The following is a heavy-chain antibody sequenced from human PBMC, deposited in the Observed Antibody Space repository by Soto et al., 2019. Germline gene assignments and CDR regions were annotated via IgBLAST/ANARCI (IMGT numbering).Heavy chain of an antibody. D-gene: IGHD6-13*01. J-gene: IGHJ6*02. CDR3: ARDPGYSSSWYYPYYYYGMDV. V-gene: IGHV3-7*01. Sequence: PGGSLRLSCAASGFTFSSYWMSWVRQAPGKGLEWVANIKQDGSEKYYVDSVKGRFTIPRDNAKNSLYLQMNSLRAEDTAVYYCARDPGYSSSWYYPYYYYGMDVWGQGTTVTVSS. CDR1: GFTFSSYW. CDR2: IKQDGSEK.